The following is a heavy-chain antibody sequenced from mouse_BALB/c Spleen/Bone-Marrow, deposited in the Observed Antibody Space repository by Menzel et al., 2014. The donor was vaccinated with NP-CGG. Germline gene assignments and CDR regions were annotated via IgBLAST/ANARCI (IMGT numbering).Heavy chain of an antibody. D-gene: IGHD1-1*01. V-gene: IGHV2-2*01. CDR2: IWSGGNT. CDR1: GFSLTTYG. J-gene: IGHJ4*01. Sequence: VQLQQSGPGPVQPSQSLSITCTVSGFSLTTYGVHWVRQSPGKGLEWLGAIWSGGNTDYNAAFISRLSISKDNSKSQVFFEMNSLQAYDTAIYYCARKLRFYAMDYWGQGTSVTVSS. CDR3: ARKLRFYAMDY.